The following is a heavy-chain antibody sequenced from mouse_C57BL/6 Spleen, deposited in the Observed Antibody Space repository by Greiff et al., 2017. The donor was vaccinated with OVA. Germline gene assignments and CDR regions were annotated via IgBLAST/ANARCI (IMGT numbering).Heavy chain of an antibody. Sequence: EVHLVESGPGLVKPSQSLSLTCSVTGYSITSGYYWNWIRQFPGNKLEWMGYISYDGSNNYNPSLKNRISITRDTSKTQFFLKLNSVTTEDTATYYCASWGYGILYFDYWGQGTTLTVSS. CDR1: GYSITSGYY. CDR3: ASWGYGILYFDY. CDR2: ISYDGSN. D-gene: IGHD2-1*01. J-gene: IGHJ2*01. V-gene: IGHV3-6*01.